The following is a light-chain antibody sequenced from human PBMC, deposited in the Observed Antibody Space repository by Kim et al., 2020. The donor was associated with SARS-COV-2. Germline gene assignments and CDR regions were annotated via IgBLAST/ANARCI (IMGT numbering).Light chain of an antibody. V-gene: IGKV3-20*01. CDR1: QTINSNY. Sequence: PGERATLSCRTSQTINSNYLAWFQQKPGQAPRLLIHDASSRAPGIPDRFSGSGSGTDFTLTISRVEPEDFAVYYCQQYGAAPDTFGQGTKLEIK. J-gene: IGKJ2*01. CDR3: QQYGAAPDT. CDR2: DAS.